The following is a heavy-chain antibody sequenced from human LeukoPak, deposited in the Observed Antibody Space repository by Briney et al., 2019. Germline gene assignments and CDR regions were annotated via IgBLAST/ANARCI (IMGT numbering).Heavy chain of an antibody. CDR2: IYYSGST. CDR3: AGDSWDDVTYYYYGMDV. V-gene: IGHV4-39*07. J-gene: IGHJ6*02. Sequence: PSETLSLTCTVSGGSISSSSYYWGWIRQPPGKGLEWIGSIYYSGSTYYNPSLKSRVTISVDTSKNQFSLKLSSVTAADTAVYYCAGDSWDDVTYYYYGMDVWGQGTTVTVSS. CDR1: GGSISSSSYY. D-gene: IGHD1-1*01.